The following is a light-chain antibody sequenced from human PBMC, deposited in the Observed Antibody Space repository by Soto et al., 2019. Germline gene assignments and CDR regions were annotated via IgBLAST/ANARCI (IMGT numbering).Light chain of an antibody. CDR1: QSVSSY. Sequence: EIVLTQSPATLSLSPGERATLSCRASQSVSSYLAWYQQKPGQAPRLLIYSASSRATGIPDRFSGSGSGTDFTLTISRLEPEDFALYYCQQYGGSPMTFGQGTRLEIK. CDR2: SAS. J-gene: IGKJ5*01. CDR3: QQYGGSPMT. V-gene: IGKV3-20*01.